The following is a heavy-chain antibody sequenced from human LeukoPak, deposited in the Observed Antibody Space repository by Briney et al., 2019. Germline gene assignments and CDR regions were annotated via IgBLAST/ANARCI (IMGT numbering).Heavy chain of an antibody. V-gene: IGHV4-34*01. CDR2: INHSGST. D-gene: IGHD2-8*01. CDR1: GGSFSGYY. CDR3: AICGRTNGVCYYFDY. J-gene: IGHJ4*02. Sequence: PSGTLSFTCAVYGGSFSGYYWSWIRQPPGKGLEWIGEINHSGSTNYNPSLKSRVTISVDTSKNQFSLKLSSVTAADTAVYYCAICGRTNGVCYYFDYWGQGTLVTVSS.